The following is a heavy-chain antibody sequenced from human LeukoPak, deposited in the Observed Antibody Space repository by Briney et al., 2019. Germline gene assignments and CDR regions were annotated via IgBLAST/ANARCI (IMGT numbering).Heavy chain of an antibody. CDR3: ARDMGGGYYYDSSGYSPSPFDY. V-gene: IGHV3-48*03. Sequence: GWSLRLSCAPSGFTFSSYEMNWVRQAPGKGREWVSYICSSGWTIYYADSVKGRFTISRDNAKNSLYLQMNSLRAEDTAVYYCARDMGGGYYYDSSGYSPSPFDYWGQGTLVTVSS. CDR1: GFTFSSYE. J-gene: IGHJ4*02. D-gene: IGHD3-22*01. CDR2: ICSSGWTI.